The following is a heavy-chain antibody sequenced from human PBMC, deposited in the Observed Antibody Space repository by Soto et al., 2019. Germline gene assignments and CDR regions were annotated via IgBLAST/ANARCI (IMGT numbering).Heavy chain of an antibody. CDR2: IYSGGST. D-gene: IGHD3-22*01. V-gene: IGHV3-66*01. J-gene: IGHJ5*02. CDR1: GFTVSSNY. Sequence: PGGSLRLSCAASGFTVSSNYMSWVRQAPGKGLEWVSVIYSGGSTYYADSVKGRFTISRDNSKNTLYLQMNSLRAEDTAVYYCARDRTYYYDSSGSSWGQGTLVTVSS. CDR3: ARDRTYYYDSSGSS.